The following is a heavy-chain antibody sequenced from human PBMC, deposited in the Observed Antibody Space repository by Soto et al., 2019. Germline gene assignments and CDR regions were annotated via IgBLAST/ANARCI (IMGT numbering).Heavy chain of an antibody. J-gene: IGHJ4*02. CDR3: ARVAAAGRNVDY. CDR2: IYYSGST. V-gene: IGHV4-31*03. D-gene: IGHD6-13*01. Sequence: SETLSLTCTVSGGSISSGGYYWSWIRQHPGKGLEWIGYIYYSGSTYYNPSLKSRVTISVDTSKNQFSLKLSSVTAADTAVYYCARVAAAGRNVDYWGQGTLVTVSS. CDR1: GGSISSGGYY.